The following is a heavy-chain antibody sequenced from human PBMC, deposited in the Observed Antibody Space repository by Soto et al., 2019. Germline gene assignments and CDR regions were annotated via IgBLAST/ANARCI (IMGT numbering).Heavy chain of an antibody. CDR3: ARDTYYGAIDY. J-gene: IGHJ4*02. CDR2: IKQDGSEK. Sequence: EVQLMESGGGLVQPGGSLRLSCAASGFSFGASWMAWVRQAPGKGLEWVADIKQDGSEKNYVDSVKGRVTISRDHAKNSLYLQMTSLRAEDTAVYYCARDTYYGAIDYWGLGTLVTVSS. V-gene: IGHV3-7*01. CDR1: GFSFGASW. D-gene: IGHD3-10*01.